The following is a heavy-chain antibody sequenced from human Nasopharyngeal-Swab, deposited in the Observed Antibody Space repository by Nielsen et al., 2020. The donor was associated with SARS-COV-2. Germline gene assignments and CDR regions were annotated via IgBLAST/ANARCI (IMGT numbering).Heavy chain of an antibody. Sequence: GGSLRFSCAASGFTFSSYAMHWVRQAPGKGLEWVAVISYDGSNKYYADSVKGRFTISRDNSKNTLYLQMNSLRAEDTAVYYCASGSPINVVPAARHPRQFDYWGQGTLVTVSS. CDR3: ASGSPINVVPAARHPRQFDY. CDR2: ISYDGSNK. D-gene: IGHD2-2*01. V-gene: IGHV3-30-3*01. CDR1: GFTFSSYA. J-gene: IGHJ4*02.